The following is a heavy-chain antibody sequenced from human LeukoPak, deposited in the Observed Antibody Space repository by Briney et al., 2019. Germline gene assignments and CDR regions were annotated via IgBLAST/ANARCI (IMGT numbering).Heavy chain of an antibody. CDR1: GGSISSGGYS. V-gene: IGHV4-30-2*01. CDR3: ARSGYSYGFGYGMDV. D-gene: IGHD5-18*01. J-gene: IGHJ6*02. CDR2: IYHSGST. Sequence: PSETLSLTCAVSGGSISSGGYSWSWIRQPPGKGLEWTGCIYHSGSTYYNPSLKSRVTISVDRSKNQFSLKLSSVTAADTAVYYCARSGYSYGFGYGMDVWGQGTTVTVSS.